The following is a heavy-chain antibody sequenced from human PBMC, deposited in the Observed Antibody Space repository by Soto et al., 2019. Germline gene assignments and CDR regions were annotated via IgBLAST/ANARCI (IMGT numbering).Heavy chain of an antibody. CDR2: IYYSGST. CDR1: GGAFSSGNYY. V-gene: IGHV4-61*01. J-gene: IGHJ5*02. CDR3: ATRITVFGLLIPPFDP. D-gene: IGHD3-3*01. Sequence: PSETLSPPCTVSGGAFSSGNYYWSWIRQPPGKGLEWIGYIYYSGSTNYNPSLKSRVTMSVDTSKNQSSLRLSSVTAAYTAIYYCATRITVFGLLIPPFDPWGQGTQVTVSS.